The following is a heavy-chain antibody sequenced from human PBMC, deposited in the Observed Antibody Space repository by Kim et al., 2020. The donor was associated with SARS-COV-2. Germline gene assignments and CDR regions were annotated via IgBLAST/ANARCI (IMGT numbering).Heavy chain of an antibody. J-gene: IGHJ1*01. CDR1: GFRFSDYD. CDR3: ARDPFSSGHPPGYFQE. V-gene: IGHV3-11*05. D-gene: IGHD3-22*01. CDR2: IVRDSRTT. Sequence: GGSLRLSCAASGFRFSDYDMSWVRQAPGKGLEWIAYIVRDSRTTMYADSVKGRLTISRDNAKNSLFLQIHTLMSEDTAVYYCARDPFSSGHPPGYFQEWGQGTPVTVSS.